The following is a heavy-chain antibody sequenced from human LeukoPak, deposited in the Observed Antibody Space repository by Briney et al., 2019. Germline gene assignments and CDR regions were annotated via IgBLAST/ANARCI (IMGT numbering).Heavy chain of an antibody. D-gene: IGHD3-22*01. CDR2: IYYRVTS. CDR1: GDSISTYY. Sequence: SETLSLTCTVSGDSISTYYWSWIRQPPGKGLEWIGYIYYRVTSDYNPSLKSRVSMSVDTSKKQFSLRLSSVTAADTAIYYCASDYFDRTGYYGFIYWGQGSLVTISS. J-gene: IGHJ4*02. V-gene: IGHV4-59*12. CDR3: ASDYFDRTGYYGFIY.